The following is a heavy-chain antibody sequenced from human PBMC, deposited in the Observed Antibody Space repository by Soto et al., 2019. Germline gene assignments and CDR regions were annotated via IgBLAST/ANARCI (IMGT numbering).Heavy chain of an antibody. CDR2: INSDGSST. J-gene: IGHJ6*02. CDR1: GFTFSSYW. V-gene: IGHV3-74*01. Sequence: EVQLVESGGGLVQPGGSLRLSCAASGFTFSSYWMHWVRQAPGKGLVWVSRINSDGSSTSYADSVKGRFTISRDNAKNTMYLQMNSRRAEDTAVYYCAREEVVVVPAAAYYYYYGMDVWGQGTTVTVSS. D-gene: IGHD2-2*01. CDR3: AREEVVVVPAAAYYYYYGMDV.